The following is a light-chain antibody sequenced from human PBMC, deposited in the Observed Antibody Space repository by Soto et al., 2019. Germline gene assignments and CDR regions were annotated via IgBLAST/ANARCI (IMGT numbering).Light chain of an antibody. V-gene: IGKV3-11*01. CDR3: QQRSSWPRIT. Sequence: ESLLTQSPAVLSFSPGERSTPSCRASQSVRSYLAWYQQKPGQAPRLLIYDASNRAPGIPARFSGSGSGTDFTLTISSLEPDDFAAYYCQQRSSWPRITFGQGTRLEIK. CDR1: QSVRSY. CDR2: DAS. J-gene: IGKJ5*01.